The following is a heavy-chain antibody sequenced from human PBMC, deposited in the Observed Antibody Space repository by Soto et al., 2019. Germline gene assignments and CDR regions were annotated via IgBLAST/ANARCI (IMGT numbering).Heavy chain of an antibody. CDR3: ARGGYCTNGVCQYWYFDL. J-gene: IGHJ2*01. V-gene: IGHV1-69*06. CDR2: IIPIFGTA. Sequence: QVQLVQSGAEVKKPGSSVKVSCKASGGTFSSYAISWVRQAPGQGLEWMGGIIPIFGTANYAQKFQGRVTITADKSTSTADMELSSLRSEDTAVYYCARGGYCTNGVCQYWYFDLWGRVTLVTVSS. CDR1: GGTFSSYA. D-gene: IGHD2-8*01.